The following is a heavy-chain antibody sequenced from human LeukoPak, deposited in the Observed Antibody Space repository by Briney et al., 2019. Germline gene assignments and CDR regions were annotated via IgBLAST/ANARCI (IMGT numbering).Heavy chain of an antibody. Sequence: SETLSLTCAVYGGSFSGYYWSWIRQTPGKVLEWIGEINHSGSTNYNPSLKSRVTISVDTSKNQFSLKLSSVTAADTAVYYCARHRLYYGSGSYRSPFDYWGQGTLVTVSS. CDR3: ARHRLYYGSGSYRSPFDY. V-gene: IGHV4-34*01. J-gene: IGHJ4*02. CDR1: GGSFSGYY. D-gene: IGHD3-10*01. CDR2: INHSGST.